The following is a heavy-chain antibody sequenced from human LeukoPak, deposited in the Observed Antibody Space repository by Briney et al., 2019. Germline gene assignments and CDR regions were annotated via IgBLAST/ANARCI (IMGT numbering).Heavy chain of an antibody. J-gene: IGHJ4*02. CDR3: ARGTDYIDY. V-gene: IGHV4-59*01. CDR1: GGSISSYY. Sequence: SETLSLTCTVSGGSISSYYWSRIRQPPGKGLEWIGYIYYSGSTNYNPSLKSRVTISVDTSKNQFSLKLSSVTAADTAVYYCARGTDYIDYWGQGTLVTVSS. CDR2: IYYSGST.